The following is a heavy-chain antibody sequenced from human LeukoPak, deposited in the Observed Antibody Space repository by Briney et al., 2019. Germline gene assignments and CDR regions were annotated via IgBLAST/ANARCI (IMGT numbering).Heavy chain of an antibody. V-gene: IGHV3-21*01. Sequence: GGSLILSCAASGFTLSSYTMNWVRQAPGKGLEWVSSISSSSSYIYYADSVKGRFTISRDNAKNSLYLQMNSLRAEDTAVYYCARDQNCGDYNYYSDYWGQGTLVTVSS. CDR2: ISSSSSYI. J-gene: IGHJ4*02. CDR3: ARDQNCGDYNYYSDY. D-gene: IGHD4-17*01. CDR1: GFTLSSYT.